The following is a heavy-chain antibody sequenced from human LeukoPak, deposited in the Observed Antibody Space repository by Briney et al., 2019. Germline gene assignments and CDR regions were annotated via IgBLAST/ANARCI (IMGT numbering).Heavy chain of an antibody. CDR3: ARDISKGYGSGFDY. Sequence: GGSLRLSCAASGFIVSTNYMSWVRQAPGKGLEWVSVIYSDSSTYSAHSVKGRFTISRDNSKNTLYLQMNSLRAEDTAVYYCARDISKGYGSGFDYWGQGTLVTVSS. D-gene: IGHD3-10*01. J-gene: IGHJ4*02. V-gene: IGHV3-53*01. CDR2: IYSDSST. CDR1: GFIVSTNY.